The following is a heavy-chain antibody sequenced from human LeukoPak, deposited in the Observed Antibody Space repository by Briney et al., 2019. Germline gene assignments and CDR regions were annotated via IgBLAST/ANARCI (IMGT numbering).Heavy chain of an antibody. Sequence: GGSLRLSCAVSGFTFTSFWMDWVRQAPGKGLEWVASIRQDGGEKYYVDSVKGRFTISRDNTKNSLYLQMSSLRAEDTAVYYCARDGTAAGLYFDLWGQGTLVTVSS. CDR1: GFTFTSFW. CDR3: ARDGTAAGLYFDL. J-gene: IGHJ4*01. CDR2: IRQDGGEK. D-gene: IGHD6-13*01. V-gene: IGHV3-7*01.